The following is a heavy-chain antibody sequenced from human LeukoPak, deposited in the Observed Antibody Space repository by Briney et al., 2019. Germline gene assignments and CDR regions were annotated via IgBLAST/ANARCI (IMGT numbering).Heavy chain of an antibody. J-gene: IGHJ4*02. CDR2: IYSGGST. D-gene: IGHD2-21*01. CDR3: ARDIGGDGEVY. CDR1: GFTVSSNY. Sequence: GGSLRLSCAASGFTVSSNYMSWVRQAPGKGLEWVSVIYSGGSTYYADSVEGRFTISRDNSKNTLYLQMNSLRAEDTAVYYCARDIGGDGEVYWGQGTPVTVSS. V-gene: IGHV3-66*01.